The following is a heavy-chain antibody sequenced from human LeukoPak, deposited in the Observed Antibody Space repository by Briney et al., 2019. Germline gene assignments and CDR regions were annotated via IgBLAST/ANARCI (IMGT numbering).Heavy chain of an antibody. CDR1: GYTFTDYY. Sequence: EASVKVSCKASGYTFTDYYIHWVRQAPGQGQEWMAWINPNNGGTIYTQKFQGRVTITRDTSISTAYMELSGLRSDDTAIYYCARDLGGGSDYWGQGTVVTVSS. CDR3: ARDLGGGSDY. CDR2: INPNNGGT. V-gene: IGHV1-2*02. J-gene: IGHJ4*02. D-gene: IGHD3-10*01.